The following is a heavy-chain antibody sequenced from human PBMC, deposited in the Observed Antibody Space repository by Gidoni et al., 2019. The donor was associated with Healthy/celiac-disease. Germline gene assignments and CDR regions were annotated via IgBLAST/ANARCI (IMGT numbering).Heavy chain of an antibody. CDR2: ISSSSSYI. J-gene: IGHJ6*02. CDR1: GFTFSSYS. Sequence: EVQLVESGGGLVKPGGSLRLSCAASGFTFSSYSMNWVRQAPGKGLAWVSSISSSSSYIYYADSVKGRFTISRDNAKNSLYLQMNSLRAEDTAVYYCARGKVVPAAMVYYYGMDVWGQGTTVTVSS. CDR3: ARGKVVPAAMVYYYGMDV. D-gene: IGHD2-2*01. V-gene: IGHV3-21*01.